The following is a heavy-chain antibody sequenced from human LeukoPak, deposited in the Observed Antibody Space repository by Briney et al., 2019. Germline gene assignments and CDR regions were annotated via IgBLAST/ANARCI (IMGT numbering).Heavy chain of an antibody. CDR1: GFTFSSYG. Sequence: GGSLRLSCAASGFTFSSYGMHWVRQAPGKGLEWVAFVRYDGSNKYYADSVKGRFTISRDNSKNTLYLQMNSLRAEDTAVYYCARGYSSSWFSSYFDYWGQGTLVTVSS. J-gene: IGHJ4*02. CDR3: ARGYSSSWFSSYFDY. V-gene: IGHV3-30*02. D-gene: IGHD6-13*01. CDR2: VRYDGSNK.